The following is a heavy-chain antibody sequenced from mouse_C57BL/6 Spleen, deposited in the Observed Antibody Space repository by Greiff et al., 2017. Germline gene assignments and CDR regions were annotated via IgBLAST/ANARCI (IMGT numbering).Heavy chain of an antibody. CDR3: ARWGVYYGYDVGY. CDR1: GYTFTSYG. CDR2: IYPRSGNT. D-gene: IGHD2-2*01. V-gene: IGHV1-81*01. J-gene: IGHJ2*01. Sequence: VQLVESGAVLARPGASVKLSCKASGYTFTSYGISWVKQRTGQGLEWIGEIYPRSGNTYYNEKFKGKATLTADKSSSTAYMELGSLTSEDAAVYFCARWGVYYGYDVGYWGQGTTLTVST.